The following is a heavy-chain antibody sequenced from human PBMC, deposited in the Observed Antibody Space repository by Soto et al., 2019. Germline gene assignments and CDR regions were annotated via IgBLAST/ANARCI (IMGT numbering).Heavy chain of an antibody. J-gene: IGHJ4*02. Sequence: PSETLSLTCAVSRGSFSGYYWSWVRQFPGKGLEWIGEIIHTGSTNYNPSLKSRVTMSIDTSKKEISLKLSSVTAAGTAVYYCARVGQPPSDYWGQGTLVTVSS. V-gene: IGHV4-34*12. CDR1: RGSFSGYY. CDR3: ARVGQPPSDY. D-gene: IGHD2-2*01. CDR2: IIHTGST.